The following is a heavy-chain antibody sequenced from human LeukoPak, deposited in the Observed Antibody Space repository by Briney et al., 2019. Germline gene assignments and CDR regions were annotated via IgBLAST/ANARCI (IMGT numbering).Heavy chain of an antibody. CDR3: AREYSAFDC. J-gene: IGHJ4*02. V-gene: IGHV4-61*08. Sequence: SETLSLTCTVSGDPINIHTDYKWTWIRQPPGKGLEWIGYVYYTGNTNYNPSFQSRVTISVDTSKNQFSLKLTSVTAADTAVYYCAREYSAFDCCGQGTLVTVSS. CDR1: GDPINIHTDYK. D-gene: IGHD5-12*01. CDR2: VYYTGNT.